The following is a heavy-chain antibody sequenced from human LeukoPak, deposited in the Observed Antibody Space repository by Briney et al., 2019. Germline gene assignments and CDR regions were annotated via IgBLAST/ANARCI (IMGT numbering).Heavy chain of an antibody. D-gene: IGHD2-2*01. CDR3: ARHGKVEPTATGY. CDR2: IYYSGTT. V-gene: IGHV4-39*01. J-gene: IGHJ4*02. CDR1: GGSISSRSYY. Sequence: PSETLSLTCTASGGSISSRSYYWGWIRQPPGKGLEWIGSIYYSGTTYYKPSLKSRVTISVDTSKNQFSLRLRSVTAADTAVYYCARHGKVEPTATGYWGQGTLVTVSS.